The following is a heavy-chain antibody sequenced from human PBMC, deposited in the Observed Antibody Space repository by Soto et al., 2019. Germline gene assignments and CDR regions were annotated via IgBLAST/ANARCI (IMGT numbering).Heavy chain of an antibody. J-gene: IGHJ4*02. V-gene: IGHV4-30-4*01. D-gene: IGHD5-12*01. CDR2: IYYSGST. CDR1: GGSISSGDYY. CDR3: ARGDSGYGLYYIDY. Sequence: QVQLQESGPGLVKPSQTLSLTCTVSGGSISSGDYYWSWIRQPPGKGLEWIGYIYYSGSTDSNPSLXXXGXXSVDTSKNPSSLKLSSVTAAETAVYYCARGDSGYGLYYIDYWGQGTRVTVSS.